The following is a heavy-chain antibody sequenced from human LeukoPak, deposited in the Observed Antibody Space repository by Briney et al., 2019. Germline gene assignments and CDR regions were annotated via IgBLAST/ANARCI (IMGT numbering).Heavy chain of an antibody. J-gene: IGHJ6*03. CDR2: ISYDGSNK. V-gene: IGHV3-30-3*01. D-gene: IGHD2-2*01. Sequence: PGGSLRLSCAASGFTFSSYAMHWVRQAPGKGLEWVAVISYDGSNKYYADSVKGRFTISRDNPKNTLYLQMNSLRAEDTAVYYCARGGYCSSTSCPGAHYYYYYYMDVWGKGTTVTVSS. CDR3: ARGGYCSSTSCPGAHYYYYYYMDV. CDR1: GFTFSSYA.